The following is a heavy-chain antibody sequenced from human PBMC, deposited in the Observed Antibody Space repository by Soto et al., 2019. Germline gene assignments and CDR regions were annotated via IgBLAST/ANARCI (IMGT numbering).Heavy chain of an antibody. CDR3: AKPEYCSSTSCYLLGAFDI. D-gene: IGHD2-2*01. Sequence: GSLRLSCAASGFTFSSYAMSWVRQAPGKGLEWVSAISGSGGSTYYADSVKGRFTISRDNSKNTLYLQMNSLRAEDTAVYYCAKPEYCSSTSCYLLGAFDIWGQGTMVTVS. J-gene: IGHJ3*02. CDR1: GFTFSSYA. V-gene: IGHV3-23*01. CDR2: ISGSGGST.